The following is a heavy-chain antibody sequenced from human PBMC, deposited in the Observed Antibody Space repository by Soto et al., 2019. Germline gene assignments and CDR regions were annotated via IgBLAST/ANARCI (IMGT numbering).Heavy chain of an antibody. CDR3: ARVSSYCSGGSCFDYFDY. V-gene: IGHV4-30-2*01. J-gene: IGHJ4*02. D-gene: IGHD2-15*01. Sequence: ASETLSLTCAVFGGSISSGGYSWSWIRQPPGKGLEWIGYIYHSGSTYYNPSLKSRVTISVDRSKNQFSLKLSSVTAADTAVYYCARVSSYCSGGSCFDYFDYWGQGTLVTVSS. CDR1: GGSISSGGYS. CDR2: IYHSGST.